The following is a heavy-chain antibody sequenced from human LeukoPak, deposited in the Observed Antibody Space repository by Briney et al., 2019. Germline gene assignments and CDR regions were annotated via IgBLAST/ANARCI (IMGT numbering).Heavy chain of an antibody. J-gene: IGHJ3*02. CDR2: IYYSGST. D-gene: IGHD5-18*01. Sequence: SETLSLTCTVSGGSISSSSYYWGWIRQPPGKGLEWIGSIYYSGSTNYNPSLKSRVTISVDTSKNQFSLKLSSVTAADTAVYYCARVRYSYGYGYWRAFDIWGQGTMVTVSS. CDR1: GGSISSSSYY. CDR3: ARVRYSYGYGYWRAFDI. V-gene: IGHV4-39*07.